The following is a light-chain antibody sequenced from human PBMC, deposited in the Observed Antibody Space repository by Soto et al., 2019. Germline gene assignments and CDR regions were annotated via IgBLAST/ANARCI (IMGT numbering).Light chain of an antibody. CDR3: QQRSGAPPTWT. V-gene: IGKV3D-20*02. Sequence: VFSQSPSTLSLSPGERATLSCRASQRISSTSLAWYQQKPGQAPRLLIFDASNRATGIPDRFSGSGSGTDFTLTISRLEPEDFAVYYCQQRSGAPPTWTFGQGTNV. CDR2: DAS. CDR1: QRISSTS. J-gene: IGKJ1*01.